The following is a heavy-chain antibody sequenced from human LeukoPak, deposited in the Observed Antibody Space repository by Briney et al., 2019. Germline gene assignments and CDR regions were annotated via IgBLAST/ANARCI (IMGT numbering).Heavy chain of an antibody. CDR3: ARGRSELLWFGEFNNWFDP. Sequence: SETLSLTCAVYGGSFSGYYWSWIRQPPGKGLEWIGEINHSGSTNYNPSLKSRVTISVDTSKNQFSLKLSSVTAADTAVYYCARGRSELLWFGEFNNWFDPWGQGTLVTVPS. V-gene: IGHV4-34*01. D-gene: IGHD3-10*01. CDR1: GGSFSGYY. J-gene: IGHJ5*02. CDR2: INHSGST.